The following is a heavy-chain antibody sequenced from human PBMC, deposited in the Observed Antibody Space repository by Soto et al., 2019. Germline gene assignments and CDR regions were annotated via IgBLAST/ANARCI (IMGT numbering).Heavy chain of an antibody. V-gene: IGHV3-23*01. J-gene: IGHJ4*02. Sequence: PGGSVRLSXAASGFTFSSYAMSWVRQAPGKGLEWVSAISGSGGSTYYADSVKGRFTISRDNSKNTLYLQMNSLRAEDTAVYYCANSASTSYYYDSGFFFGSDYWGQGTLVTVSS. D-gene: IGHD3-22*01. CDR3: ANSASTSYYYDSGFFFGSDY. CDR1: GFTFSSYA. CDR2: ISGSGGST.